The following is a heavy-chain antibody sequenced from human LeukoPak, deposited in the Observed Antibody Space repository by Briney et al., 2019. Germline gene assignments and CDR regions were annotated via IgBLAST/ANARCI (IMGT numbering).Heavy chain of an antibody. Sequence: PGGSLRLSCAASGFTFSSYAMSWVRQAPGKGLEWVSAISGSGGTTYYADSVKGRFTISRDNSKNTLHLQMNSLRAEDTAVYYCAKHRMVRGVITDYYFDYWGQGTLVTVSS. CDR2: ISGSGGTT. CDR1: GFTFSSYA. D-gene: IGHD3-10*01. J-gene: IGHJ4*02. V-gene: IGHV3-23*01. CDR3: AKHRMVRGVITDYYFDY.